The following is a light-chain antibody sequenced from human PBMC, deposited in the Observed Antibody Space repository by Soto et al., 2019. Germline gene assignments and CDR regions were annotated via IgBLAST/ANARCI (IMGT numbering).Light chain of an antibody. Sequence: EIEVTQSPATLSLSPGERATLSCRASQSVSSFFAWYQQKPGQSPRLLIYGASSRATGIPDKFSGSASGTDFTLTISRLAPEDFALYYCQQYGSKPITFGQGTRLEIK. J-gene: IGKJ5*01. CDR2: GAS. V-gene: IGKV3-20*01. CDR3: QQYGSKPIT. CDR1: QSVSSF.